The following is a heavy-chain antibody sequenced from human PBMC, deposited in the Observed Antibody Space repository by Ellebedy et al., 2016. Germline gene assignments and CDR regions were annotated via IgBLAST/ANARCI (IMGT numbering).Heavy chain of an antibody. CDR2: ISYDGSNE. D-gene: IGHD3-3*01. V-gene: IGHV3-30*04. Sequence: GESLKISXAASGFTFSSYAMHWVRQAPGKGLEWVAVISYDGSNEYYADSVKGRFTISRDNSKNTLYLQMNSLRAEDTAVYYCARDGSEWSRDVWGQGTLVTVTS. J-gene: IGHJ4*02. CDR3: ARDGSEWSRDV. CDR1: GFTFSSYA.